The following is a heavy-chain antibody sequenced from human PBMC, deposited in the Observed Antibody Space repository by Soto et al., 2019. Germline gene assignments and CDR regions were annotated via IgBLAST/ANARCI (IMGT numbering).Heavy chain of an antibody. V-gene: IGHV1-18*01. Sequence: ASVKVSGKTSGYTFSNYGITWVRQAPGQPLEWLGWISLYSDGTNYAQKFQGRVSMTTDTSTTTAYMELRSLRSDGTAVYYCARVVPGAEAWFGPWGQGTLVTVSS. CDR2: ISLYSDGT. J-gene: IGHJ5*02. CDR3: ARVVPGAEAWFGP. D-gene: IGHD2-2*01. CDR1: GYTFSNYG.